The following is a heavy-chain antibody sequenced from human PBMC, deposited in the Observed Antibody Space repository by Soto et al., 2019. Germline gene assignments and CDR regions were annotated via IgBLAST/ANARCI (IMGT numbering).Heavy chain of an antibody. CDR2: IYYSGSS. D-gene: IGHD1-1*01. CDR1: GGSISSYY. J-gene: IGHJ6*03. V-gene: IGHV4-59*01. Sequence: PSETLSLTCTVSGGSISSYYWNWIRQPPGKGLEWFGDIYYSGSSTYNPSLKSRVTISVDMSRNQFSLRLSSVTAADTAVYYCAGLQINYYYMDVWGKGTTVTVSS. CDR3: AGLQINYYYMDV.